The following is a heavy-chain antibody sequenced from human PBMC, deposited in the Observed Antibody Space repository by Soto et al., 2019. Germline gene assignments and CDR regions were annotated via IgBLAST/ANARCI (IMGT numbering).Heavy chain of an antibody. CDR3: ARSRPDSSGPRASFDY. V-gene: IGHV3-21*01. Sequence: EVQLVESGGGLVKPGGSLRLSCAASGFTFSSYSMNWVRQAPGKGLEWVSSTSSSSTSIYYADSVKGRFTISRDNAKNSLYLQMNGLRAEDTAVYYCARSRPDSSGPRASFDYWGQGTLVTVSS. CDR2: TSSSSTSI. J-gene: IGHJ4*02. D-gene: IGHD3-22*01. CDR1: GFTFSSYS.